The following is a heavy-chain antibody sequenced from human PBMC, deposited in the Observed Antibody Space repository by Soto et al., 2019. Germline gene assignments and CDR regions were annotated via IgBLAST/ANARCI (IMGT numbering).Heavy chain of an antibody. CDR2: IIPVFGLV. Sequence: QVHLLLQSGAEVKKPGSSVKVSCKASGGTPSNSAISCVRQAPGQGLEWMGGIIPVFGLVKYAQNFQGRVTITADESTNTAYTELSSLRPEDTAVYYCAGGRTVVVGRRAYYGMDVWGQGTTVTVSS. CDR1: GGTPSNSA. D-gene: IGHD3-22*01. V-gene: IGHV1-69*01. CDR3: AGGRTVVVGRRAYYGMDV. J-gene: IGHJ6*02.